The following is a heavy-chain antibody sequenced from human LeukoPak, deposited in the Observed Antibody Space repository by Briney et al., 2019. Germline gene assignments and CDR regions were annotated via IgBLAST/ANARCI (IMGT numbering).Heavy chain of an antibody. CDR2: ISYSGST. V-gene: IGHV4-39*01. CDR3: ARHRGISYFYGMDV. CDR1: GXSISSSSYY. Sequence: PSETLSLTCSVSGXSISSSSYYWGWIRQPPGKGLGWIGSISYSGSTYYNPSLKSRVTISVDTSKNQFSLELSSVTAADRAVYYCARHRGISYFYGMDVWGQGTTITVSS. D-gene: IGHD3-16*01. J-gene: IGHJ6*02.